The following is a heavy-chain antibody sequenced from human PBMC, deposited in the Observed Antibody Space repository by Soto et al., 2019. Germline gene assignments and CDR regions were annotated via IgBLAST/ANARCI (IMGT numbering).Heavy chain of an antibody. Sequence: SETLSLTCSVSGGSVTGNCWSWVRQPPGKGLEWIGCIDYNGRAHYNPSLTSRVSMSLDTSNNHFSLKLSSMTAADTAMYYCARGPDHSKVGYWGQGTLVTVSS. CDR1: GGSVTGNC. J-gene: IGHJ4*02. V-gene: IGHV4-59*02. CDR2: IDYNGRA. D-gene: IGHD4-4*01. CDR3: ARGPDHSKVGY.